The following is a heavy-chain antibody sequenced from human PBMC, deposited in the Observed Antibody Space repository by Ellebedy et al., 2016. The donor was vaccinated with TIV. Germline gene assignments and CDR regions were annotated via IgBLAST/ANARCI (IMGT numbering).Heavy chain of an antibody. J-gene: IGHJ2*01. D-gene: IGHD7-27*01. CDR3: ARGDWGSLLSGFFDL. CDR1: GYTFVNYG. V-gene: IGHV1-18*01. Sequence: AASVKVSCKSSGYTFVNYGITWVRQAPGQGLEWMGWISTNNGNTNYAPKFQDRFTMTTDKSTNTAFMDLRNLKSDETAVYFCARGDWGSLLSGFFDLWGRGTLVTVSS. CDR2: ISTNNGNT.